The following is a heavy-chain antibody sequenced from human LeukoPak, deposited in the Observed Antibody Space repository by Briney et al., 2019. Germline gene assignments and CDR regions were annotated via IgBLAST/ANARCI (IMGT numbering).Heavy chain of an antibody. D-gene: IGHD3-10*01. J-gene: IGHJ4*02. Sequence: SETLSLTCTVSGDSISSSSYYWGWIRQPPGKGLEWIGNSYYSGNTYYNPSLKSRVTISVDTAKNQFSLKLSSVTAADTAVYYCARHGGGSGSYYKSPFDYWGQGTLVTVSS. CDR3: ARHGGGSGSYYKSPFDY. CDR2: SYYSGNT. CDR1: GDSISSSSYY. V-gene: IGHV4-39*01.